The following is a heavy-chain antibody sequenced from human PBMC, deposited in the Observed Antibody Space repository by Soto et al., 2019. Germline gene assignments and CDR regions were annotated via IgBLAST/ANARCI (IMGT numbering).Heavy chain of an antibody. CDR1: GGSISSYY. J-gene: IGHJ4*02. CDR2: IYYSGST. V-gene: IGHV4-59*01. D-gene: IGHD1-7*01. Sequence: SETLSLTCTVSGGSISSYYWSWIRQPPGKGLEWIGYIYYSGSTNYNPSLKSRVTISVDTSKNQFSLKLSSVTAADTAVYYCARDLVGTTGFDYWGQGTLVTFSS. CDR3: ARDLVGTTGFDY.